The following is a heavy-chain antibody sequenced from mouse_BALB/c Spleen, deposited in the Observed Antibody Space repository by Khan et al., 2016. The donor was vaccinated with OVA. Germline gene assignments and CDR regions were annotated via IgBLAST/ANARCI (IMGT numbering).Heavy chain of an antibody. J-gene: IGHJ2*01. CDR1: GYSITSDYA. Sequence: VQLKESGPGLVKPSQSLSLTCTVTGYSITSDYAWNWIRQFPGNKLEWMGFISYSGNTNYNPSLKSRISINRDTYKNQFFLQLNSVTTEDTTRYYCARVYGGDFDYWGQGTTLTVSS. D-gene: IGHD1-1*01. V-gene: IGHV3-2*02. CDR2: ISYSGNT. CDR3: ARVYGGDFDY.